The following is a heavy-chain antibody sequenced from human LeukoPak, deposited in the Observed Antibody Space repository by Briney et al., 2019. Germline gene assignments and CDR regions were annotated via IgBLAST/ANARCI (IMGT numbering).Heavy chain of an antibody. D-gene: IGHD5-24*01. J-gene: IGHJ4*02. CDR1: GYTPTELS. CDR2: FDPENGET. CDR3: LRGDGDY. V-gene: IGHV1-24*01. Sequence: ASVKVSCKVSGYTPTELSMHWVRQAPGKGLEWMGRFDPENGETVYAQKFQGRVTMTEDTSTDTAYMELSSLRSEDTAVYYCLRGDGDYWGQGTLVTVSS.